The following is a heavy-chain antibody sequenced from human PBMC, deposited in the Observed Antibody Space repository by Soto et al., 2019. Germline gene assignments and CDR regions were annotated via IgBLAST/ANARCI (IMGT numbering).Heavy chain of an antibody. J-gene: IGHJ4*02. CDR2: IYPGDSDT. Sequence: GESLKISCKGSGYSFTSYWIGWVRQMPGKGLEWMGFIYPGDSDTRYSPSFQGQVTISADKSISTAYLQWSSLKASDTAMYYCARFLGYCSGGSCYHPFDYWGQGTLVTVSS. V-gene: IGHV5-51*01. CDR1: GYSFTSYW. D-gene: IGHD2-15*01. CDR3: ARFLGYCSGGSCYHPFDY.